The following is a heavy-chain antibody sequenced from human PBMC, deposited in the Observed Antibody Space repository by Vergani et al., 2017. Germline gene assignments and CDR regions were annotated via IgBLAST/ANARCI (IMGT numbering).Heavy chain of an antibody. Sequence: QVQLVQSGAEVKKPGASVKVSCKASGYTFTSYDINWVRQATGQGLEWMGWMNPNSGNTGYAQKVQGRGTMTRNTSISTAYMELSSLRSEDTAVYYCASFLEPDRKGAFDIWGQGTRVTVSS. J-gene: IGHJ3*02. CDR2: MNPNSGNT. D-gene: IGHD3-3*01. CDR3: ASFLEPDRKGAFDI. V-gene: IGHV1-8*01. CDR1: GYTFTSYD.